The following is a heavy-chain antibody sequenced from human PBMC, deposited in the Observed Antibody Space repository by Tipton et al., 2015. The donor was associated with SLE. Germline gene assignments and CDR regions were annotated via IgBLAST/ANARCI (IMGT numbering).Heavy chain of an antibody. CDR3: ARAAPTRVGATTFDY. CDR2: INHNGGT. CDR1: GGSFSGYY. J-gene: IGHJ4*02. Sequence: TLSLTCAVYGGSFSGYYWSWIRQPPGKGLEWIGEINHNGGTNYNPSLKSRVTISVDTSKNQFSLKLSSVTAADTAVYYCARAAPTRVGATTFDYWGQGTLVTVSS. V-gene: IGHV4-34*01. D-gene: IGHD1-26*01.